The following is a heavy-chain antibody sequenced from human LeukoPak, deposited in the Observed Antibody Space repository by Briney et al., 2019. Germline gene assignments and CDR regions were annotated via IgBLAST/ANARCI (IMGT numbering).Heavy chain of an antibody. D-gene: IGHD4-17*01. J-gene: IGHJ6*04. CDR2: ISGSGGST. CDR3: ARDYYGDYYYYGMDV. CDR1: GFTFSSYA. Sequence: GGSLRLSCAASGFTFSSYAMSWVRQAPGKGLEWVSAISGSGGSTYYADSVKGRFTISRDNAKNSLYLQMNSLRAEDTAVYYCARDYYGDYYYYGMDVWGKGTTVTVSS. V-gene: IGHV3-23*01.